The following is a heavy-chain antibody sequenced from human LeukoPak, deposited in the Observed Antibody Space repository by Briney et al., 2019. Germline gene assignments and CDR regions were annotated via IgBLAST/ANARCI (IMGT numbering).Heavy chain of an antibody. V-gene: IGHV3-23*01. CDR2: ISGSGGST. CDR1: GFTFSSYW. J-gene: IGHJ4*02. Sequence: PGGSLRLSCAASGFTFSSYWMSWVRQAPGKGLEWVSAISGSGGSTDYADSVKGRFTISRDNSKNTLYLQMNSLRAEDTAVYYCAKENYDILTGYPIDYWGQGTLVTVSS. CDR3: AKENYDILTGYPIDY. D-gene: IGHD3-9*01.